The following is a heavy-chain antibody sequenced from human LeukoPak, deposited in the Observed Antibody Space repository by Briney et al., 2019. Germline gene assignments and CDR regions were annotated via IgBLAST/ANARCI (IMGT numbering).Heavy chain of an antibody. D-gene: IGHD3-22*01. J-gene: IGHJ4*02. CDR1: GYTFTGYY. CDR2: INPNNGNT. V-gene: IGHV1-18*04. CDR3: ARDDYYDSSGYYGSWDI. Sequence: ASVKVSCKASGYTFTGYYMHWVRQAPGQGLEWMGWINPNNGNTNYAQKLQGRVTMTTDTSTSTAYMELRSLRSDDTAVYYCARDDYYDSSGYYGSWDIWGQGTLVTVSS.